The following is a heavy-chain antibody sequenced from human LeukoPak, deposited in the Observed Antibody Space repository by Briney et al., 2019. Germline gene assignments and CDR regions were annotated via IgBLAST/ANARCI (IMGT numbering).Heavy chain of an antibody. D-gene: IGHD2-8*01. Sequence: PGGSLRLSCAASGFTFSSYSMNWVRQAPGKGLEWVSSISSSSSYIYYADSVKGRFTTSRDNAKNSLYLQMNSLRAEDTAVYYCARELALYDSTDAFDIWGQGTMVTVSS. CDR3: ARELALYDSTDAFDI. CDR2: ISSSSSYI. J-gene: IGHJ3*02. CDR1: GFTFSSYS. V-gene: IGHV3-21*01.